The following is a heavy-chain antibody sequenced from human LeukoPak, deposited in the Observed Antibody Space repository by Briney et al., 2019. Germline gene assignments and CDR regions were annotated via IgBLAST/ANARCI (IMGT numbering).Heavy chain of an antibody. CDR3: AKDTNSSGWYDY. J-gene: IGHJ4*02. CDR2: ISWNSGSI. V-gene: IGHV3-9*01. CDR1: GFTFDDYA. Sequence: GGSLRLSCAASGFTFDDYAMHWVRQAPGKGLEWVSGISWNSGSIGYADSVKGRFTISRDNAKNSLYLQMNSLRAEDTALYYCAKDTNSSGWYDYWGQGTLVTVSS. D-gene: IGHD6-19*01.